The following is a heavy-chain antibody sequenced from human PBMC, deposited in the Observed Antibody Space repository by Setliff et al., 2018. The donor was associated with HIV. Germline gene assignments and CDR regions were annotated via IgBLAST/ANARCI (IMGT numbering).Heavy chain of an antibody. D-gene: IGHD4-17*01. J-gene: IGHJ3*01. CDR3: ARVQMAYAAFDV. CDR1: GGSFTDYY. V-gene: IGHV4-34*01. Sequence: LSLTCAVDGGSFTDYYWGWIRQSPGKGLEWIGEINPSGGINHNPSLKSRVSMSVDTSKRQFSLKLSSVTAADTAVYYCARVQMAYAAFDVWGQGTMVTVSS. CDR2: INPSGGI.